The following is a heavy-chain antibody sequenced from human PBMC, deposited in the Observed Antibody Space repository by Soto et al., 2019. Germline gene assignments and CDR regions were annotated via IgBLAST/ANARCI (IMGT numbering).Heavy chain of an antibody. J-gene: IGHJ6*02. V-gene: IGHV3-64*01. Sequence: EVQLVESGGSLVQPGGSLRLSCAASGFTFSSYAMHWVRQAPGKGLEYVSAISSNGGSIYYGNSVKGRFTISRDNSKNTLYLQMGSLRAEDMAVYYCARLHNYHHALDGWGQGTTVTVSS. CDR2: ISSNGGSI. D-gene: IGHD4-4*01. CDR3: ARLHNYHHALDG. CDR1: GFTFSSYA.